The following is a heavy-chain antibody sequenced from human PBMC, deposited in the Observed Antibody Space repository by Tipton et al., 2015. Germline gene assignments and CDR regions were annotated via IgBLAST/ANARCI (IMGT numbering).Heavy chain of an antibody. CDR1: GFTFSSYG. Sequence: RSLRLSCAASGFTFSSYGMHWVRQAPGKGLDWVAVIWYDGSKKYYADSVKGRFTISRDNSKNTLYLQMNSLRAEDTAVYYCARGADWEEFGEGEGMDVWGQGTTVTVSS. CDR2: IWYDGSKK. CDR3: ARGADWEEFGEGEGMDV. J-gene: IGHJ6*02. V-gene: IGHV3-33*01. D-gene: IGHD3-10*01.